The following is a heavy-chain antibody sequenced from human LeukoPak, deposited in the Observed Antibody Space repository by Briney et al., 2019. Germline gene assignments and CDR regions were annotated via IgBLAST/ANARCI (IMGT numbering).Heavy chain of an antibody. J-gene: IGHJ4*02. Sequence: PGGSLRLSCAASGFTFSSYSMNWVRQAPGKGLEWVSSISSSSSYIYYADSVKGRFTISRDNAKNSLYLQMNGLRAEDTAVYYCARVRKASYYFDYWGQGTLVTVSS. V-gene: IGHV3-21*01. CDR1: GFTFSSYS. D-gene: IGHD4/OR15-4a*01. CDR2: ISSSSSYI. CDR3: ARVRKASYYFDY.